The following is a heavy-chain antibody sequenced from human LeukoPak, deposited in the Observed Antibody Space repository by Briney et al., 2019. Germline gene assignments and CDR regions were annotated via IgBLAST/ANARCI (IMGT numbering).Heavy chain of an antibody. D-gene: IGHD4-23*01. CDR3: AREIYGGNSGGTLDY. Sequence: GGSLRLSCAASGFTFSSYWMSWVRQAPGKGLEWVANIKQDGSEKYYVDSVKGRFTISRDNAKNSLYLQMNSLGAEDTAVYYCAREIYGGNSGGTLDYWGQGTLVTVSS. CDR2: IKQDGSEK. J-gene: IGHJ4*02. CDR1: GFTFSSYW. V-gene: IGHV3-7*01.